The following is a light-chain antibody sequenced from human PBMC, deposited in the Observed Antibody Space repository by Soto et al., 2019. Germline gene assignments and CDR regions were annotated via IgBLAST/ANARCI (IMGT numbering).Light chain of an antibody. J-gene: IGKJ4*01. CDR1: QSISSW. V-gene: IGKV1-5*01. CDR3: QQYNRYSLT. CDR2: DAS. Sequence: DIQMTQSPSTLSASVGDRVTINCRASQSISSWLAWYQQKPGKAPKLLIYDASSLESGVLSRFSGSGSDTEFTLTINNLQPDDFATYHCQQYNRYSLTFGGGTKVDIK.